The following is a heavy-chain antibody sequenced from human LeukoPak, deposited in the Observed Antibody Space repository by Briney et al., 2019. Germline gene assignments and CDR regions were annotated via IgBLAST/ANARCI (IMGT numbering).Heavy chain of an antibody. Sequence: PGGSLRLSCAASGFNVRSNYMSWVRQAPGKGLEWVSVIYSGGETYYADSVKGRFTISRDNSKNTLYLQMNSLRAEDTAVYYCAGATTSSSWYCPWEGYYYYGMDVWGQGTTVTVSS. V-gene: IGHV3-53*05. D-gene: IGHD6-13*01. J-gene: IGHJ6*02. CDR1: GFNVRSNY. CDR2: IYSGGET. CDR3: AGATTSSSWYCPWEGYYYYGMDV.